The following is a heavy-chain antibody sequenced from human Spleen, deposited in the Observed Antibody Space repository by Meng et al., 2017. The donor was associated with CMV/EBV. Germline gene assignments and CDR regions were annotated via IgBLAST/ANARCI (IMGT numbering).Heavy chain of an antibody. CDR2: IYPGDSDT. J-gene: IGHJ2*01. CDR1: GYSFNSYW. CDR3: ARRRDRGRAYWYFDL. V-gene: IGHV5-51*01. D-gene: IGHD1-14*01. Sequence: SGYSFNSYWIGWVRQMPGKGLELMGIIYPGDSDTRYSPSFQGQVTISADKSISTAYLQWSSLKASDTAMYYCARRRDRGRAYWYFDLWGRGTLVTVSS.